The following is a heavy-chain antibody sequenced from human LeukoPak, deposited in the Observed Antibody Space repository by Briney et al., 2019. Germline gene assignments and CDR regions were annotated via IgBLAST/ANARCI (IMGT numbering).Heavy chain of an antibody. D-gene: IGHD2-15*01. CDR1: GGSISSYY. CDR3: ARGGETHYFDY. CDR2: IYYSGST. J-gene: IGHJ4*02. Sequence: SETLSLTCTVSGGSISSYYWSWIRQPPGKGLEWIGYIYYSGSTNYNPSLKSRVTISVDTSKNQFSLKLSSVTAADTAVYYCARGGETHYFDYWGQGTLVTVSS. V-gene: IGHV4-59*01.